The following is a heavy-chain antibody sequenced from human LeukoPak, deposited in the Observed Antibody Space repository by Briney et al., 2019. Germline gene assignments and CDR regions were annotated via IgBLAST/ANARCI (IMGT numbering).Heavy chain of an antibody. CDR3: ARDRAYSSSSPGVY. CDR2: ISAYNGNT. Sequence: ASVKVCCKASGYTFTSYAMHWVRQAPGQRLEWMGWISAYNGNTNYAQKLQGRVTMTTDTSTSTAYMELRSLRSDDTAVYYCARDRAYSSSSPGVYWGQGTLVTVSS. CDR1: GYTFTSYA. D-gene: IGHD6-6*01. J-gene: IGHJ4*02. V-gene: IGHV1-18*01.